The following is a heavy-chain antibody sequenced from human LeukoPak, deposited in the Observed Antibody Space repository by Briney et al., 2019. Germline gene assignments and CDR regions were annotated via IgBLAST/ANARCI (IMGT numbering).Heavy chain of an antibody. J-gene: IGHJ4*02. CDR2: VYDSGTS. D-gene: IGHD5-18*01. CDR1: GGSISSGSYY. V-gene: IGHV4-61*01. CDR3: ARDRSGHIYGRFDS. Sequence: PSETLSLTCTVSGGSISSGSYYWSWIRQPPGKGLEWIASVYDSGTSNYNPSLRSRVTISVDTSKNQFSLRVNSVTAADTALYYCARDRSGHIYGRFDSCGQGALVTASS.